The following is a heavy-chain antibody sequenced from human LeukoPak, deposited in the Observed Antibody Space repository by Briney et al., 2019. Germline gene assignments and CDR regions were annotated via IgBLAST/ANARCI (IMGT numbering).Heavy chain of an antibody. V-gene: IGHV5-51*01. J-gene: IGHJ3*02. CDR1: GYRFTTYW. D-gene: IGHD7-27*01. CDR3: ARQTGDNAFDI. CDR2: IYPGDSDT. Sequence: GESLKISCKGSGYRFTTYWIGWVRQMPGKGLEWMGIIYPGDSDTRYSPSFQGQVTISADKSITTAYLQWNSLRASDTAMYYCARQTGDNAFDIWGRGTMVTVSS.